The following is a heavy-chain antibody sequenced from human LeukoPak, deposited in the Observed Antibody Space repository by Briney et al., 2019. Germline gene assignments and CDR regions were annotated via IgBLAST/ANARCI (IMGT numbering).Heavy chain of an antibody. D-gene: IGHD1-26*01. CDR2: IWYDGSNK. J-gene: IGHJ4*02. V-gene: IGHV3-33*01. CDR1: GFTFSSYG. CDR3: ARVRGSYSIDY. Sequence: PGGSLRLSCAASGFTFSSYGMHWVRQAPGKGLEWVAVIWYDGSNKYYADSVKGRFTISRDNSKNTLYLQMNSLRAEDTAVYYCARVRGSYSIDYWGQGTLVTVSS.